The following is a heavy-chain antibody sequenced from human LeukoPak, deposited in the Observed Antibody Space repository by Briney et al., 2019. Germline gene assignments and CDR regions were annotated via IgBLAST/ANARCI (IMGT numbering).Heavy chain of an antibody. Sequence: GASVKVSCKASGGTFSSYAISWVRRAPGQGLEWMGGIIPIFGTANYAQKFQGRVTITADESTSTAYMELSSLRSEDTAVYYCARDAGGGDYYFDYWGQGTLVTVSS. J-gene: IGHJ4*02. V-gene: IGHV1-69*13. CDR3: ARDAGGGDYYFDY. D-gene: IGHD2-21*02. CDR1: GGTFSSYA. CDR2: IIPIFGTA.